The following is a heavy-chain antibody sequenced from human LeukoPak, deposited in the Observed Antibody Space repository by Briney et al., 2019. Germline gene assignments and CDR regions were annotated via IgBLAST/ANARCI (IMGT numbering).Heavy chain of an antibody. CDR1: GFTFSSYG. CDR2: ISYDGSNK. D-gene: IGHD3-10*01. J-gene: IGHJ4*02. CDR3: GKDRRAGSYDY. V-gene: IGHV3-30*18. Sequence: GRSLRLSCAASGFTFSSYGMHWVRQAPGKGLEGVAVISYDGSNKYYADSVKGRFTISRDNSKNTLYLQMNSLRAKDTPVYYCGKDRRAGSYDYWGQGTLVTVSS.